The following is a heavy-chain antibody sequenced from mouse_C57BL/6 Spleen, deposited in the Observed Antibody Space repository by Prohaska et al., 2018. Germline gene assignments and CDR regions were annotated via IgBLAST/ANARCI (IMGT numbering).Heavy chain of an antibody. D-gene: IGHD1-1*01. CDR1: GYAFSSYW. CDR3: ARPYGSSYYFDY. V-gene: IGHV1-80*01. CDR2: IYPGDGET. Sequence: ASGYAFSSYWMNWVKQRPGKGLEWIGQIYPGDGETNYNGKFKGKATLTVDTSSSTAYMQLSSLTSEDSAVYYCARPYGSSYYFDYGGQGTTLTVSS. J-gene: IGHJ2*01.